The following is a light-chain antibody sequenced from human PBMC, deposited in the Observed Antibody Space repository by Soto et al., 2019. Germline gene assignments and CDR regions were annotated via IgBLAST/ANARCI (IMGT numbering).Light chain of an antibody. CDR3: SSYAGTYIRYV. V-gene: IGLV2-11*01. Sequence: QSVLTQPLSVSGSPGQSVTISCTGTSSDVGTYIFVSWYQQPPGKAPKLLIYDVNKRPSGVPDRFSGSKSGNTASLTISGLQAEDEADYYCSSYAGTYIRYVFGTGTKVTV. J-gene: IGLJ1*01. CDR2: DVN. CDR1: SSDVGTYIF.